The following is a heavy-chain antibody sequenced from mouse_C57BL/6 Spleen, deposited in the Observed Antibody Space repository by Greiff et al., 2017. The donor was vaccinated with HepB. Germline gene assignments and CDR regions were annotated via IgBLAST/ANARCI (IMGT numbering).Heavy chain of an antibody. CDR3: ARKGTTVPWYFDV. Sequence: VQLQQSGAELVRPGTSVKMSCKASGYTFTNYWIGWAKQRPGHGLEWIGDIYPGGGSPNYNEKFKGKATLTADKSSSTAYMQFSSLTSEDSAIYYCARKGTTVPWYFDVWGIGTTVTVSS. V-gene: IGHV1-63*01. D-gene: IGHD1-1*01. CDR1: GYTFTNYW. CDR2: IYPGGGSP. J-gene: IGHJ1*03.